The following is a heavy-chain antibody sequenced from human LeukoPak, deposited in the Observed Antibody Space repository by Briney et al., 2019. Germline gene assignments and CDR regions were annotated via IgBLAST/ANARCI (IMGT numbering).Heavy chain of an antibody. CDR2: ISSSGSTI. J-gene: IGHJ4*02. CDR3: ARDVYDFWSGYTYYFDY. D-gene: IGHD3-3*01. V-gene: IGHV3-11*01. CDR1: GFTFSDYY. Sequence: GGSLRLSCAASGFTFSDYYMSWIRQAPGKGLEWVPYISSSGSTIYYADSVKGRFTISRDNAKNSLYLQMNSLRAEDTAVYYCARDVYDFWSGYTYYFDYWGQGTLVTVSS.